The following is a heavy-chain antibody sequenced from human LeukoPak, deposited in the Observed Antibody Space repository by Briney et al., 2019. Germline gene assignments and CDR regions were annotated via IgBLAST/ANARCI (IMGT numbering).Heavy chain of an antibody. Sequence: GGSLRLSCAASGFTFDDYAMHWVRQAPGKGLEWVSGISWNSGSIGYADSVKGRFTISRDNSKNTLYLQMNSLRAEDTAVYYCAKAFSGWYLYYFDYWGQGTLVTVSS. CDR2: ISWNSGSI. J-gene: IGHJ4*02. CDR3: AKAFSGWYLYYFDY. D-gene: IGHD6-19*01. V-gene: IGHV3-9*01. CDR1: GFTFDDYA.